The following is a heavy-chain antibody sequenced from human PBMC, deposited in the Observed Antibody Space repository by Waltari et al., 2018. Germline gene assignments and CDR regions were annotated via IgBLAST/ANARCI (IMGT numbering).Heavy chain of an antibody. Sequence: CAASGFTFSTYGMHWVRQAPGKRLEWVAVIWNDGSNKYYADSVKGRFTISRDSSKNTLYLQMNSLRAEDTAVYYCARQWVVPGGTVYYYYGMDVWGQGTTVTVSS. CDR3: ARQWVVPGGTVYYYYGMDV. V-gene: IGHV3-33*01. CDR2: IWNDGSNK. CDR1: GFTFSTYG. D-gene: IGHD6-19*01. J-gene: IGHJ6*02.